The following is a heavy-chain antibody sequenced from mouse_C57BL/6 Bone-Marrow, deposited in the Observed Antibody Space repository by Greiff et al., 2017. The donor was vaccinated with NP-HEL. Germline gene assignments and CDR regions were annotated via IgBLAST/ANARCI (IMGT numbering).Heavy chain of an antibody. Sequence: EVQLVESGGDLVKPGGSLKLSCAASGFTFSSYGMSWVRQTPDKRLEWVATISSGGSYTYYPDSVKGRFTISRDNAKNTLYLQMSSLKSEDTAMYYCARHGDYDGYWGQGTTRTVSS. D-gene: IGHD2-4*01. CDR1: GFTFSSYG. V-gene: IGHV5-6*01. J-gene: IGHJ2*01. CDR3: ARHGDYDGY. CDR2: ISSGGSYT.